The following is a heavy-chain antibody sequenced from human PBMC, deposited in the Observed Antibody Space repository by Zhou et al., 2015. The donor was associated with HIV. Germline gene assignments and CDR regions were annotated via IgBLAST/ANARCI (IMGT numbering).Heavy chain of an antibody. J-gene: IGHJ6*02. V-gene: IGHV1-69*01. CDR1: GGTFSRYA. CDR2: IIPIFGAS. CDR3: ARDSGHTSGNYIMDV. D-gene: IGHD1-26*01. Sequence: QVQLVQSGAEVKKPGSSLKVSCKASGGTFSRYAVAWVRQAPGQGLEWMGGIIPIFGASNYAQKFQGRVTITADESTSTAYMELSSLRSEDTAVYYCARDSGHTSGNYIMDVWGQGTTVTVSS.